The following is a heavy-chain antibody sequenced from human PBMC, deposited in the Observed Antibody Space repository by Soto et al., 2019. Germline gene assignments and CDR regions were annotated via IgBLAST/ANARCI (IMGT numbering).Heavy chain of an antibody. CDR3: AKDRRDGYTTCSRCYGVDV. V-gene: IGHV3-30*18. D-gene: IGHD5-18*01. Sequence: QVQLVESGGGVVQPGRSLRLSCAASGFTFSNHGMYWVRQAPGKGLEWVAVISFDGSDKKYTGSVKGRFIVSRDNSKNTLYLEMDSLRVDDTAVYSCAKDRRDGYTTCSRCYGVDVWGQGTTVTVSS. CDR2: ISFDGSDK. J-gene: IGHJ6*02. CDR1: GFTFSNHG.